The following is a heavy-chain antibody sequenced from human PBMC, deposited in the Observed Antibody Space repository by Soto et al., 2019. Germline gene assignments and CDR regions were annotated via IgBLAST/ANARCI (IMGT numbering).Heavy chain of an antibody. D-gene: IGHD6-19*01. V-gene: IGHV3-30*18. CDR3: AKEGRAVACTSLCYYYYYGIYV. CDR2: ISYDGSSK. J-gene: IGHJ6*01. Sequence: GGSLRLSCAASGFTFSSYGMHWVRQAPGKGLEWVAVISYDGSSKYYADSVKGRFTISRDNSKNTLYLQMNSLRAEDTAVYYCAKEGRAVACTSLCYYYYYGIYVWGQGTTVNVSS. CDR1: GFTFSSYG.